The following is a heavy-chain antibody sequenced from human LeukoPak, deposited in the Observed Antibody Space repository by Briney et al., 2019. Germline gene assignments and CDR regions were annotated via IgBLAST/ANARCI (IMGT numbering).Heavy chain of an antibody. D-gene: IGHD3-10*01. CDR1: GFTFTTYG. Sequence: GGSLRLSCAASGFTFTTYGMHWVRQAPGKGLEWVAIIWYDGSNKYYADSVKGRFTISRDNSKNTLYLQMNSLRAEDTAVYYCARDSLLGSASAPTLLW. CDR3: ARDSLLGSASAPTLL. CDR2: IWYDGSNK. V-gene: IGHV3-33*01. J-gene: IGHJ2*01.